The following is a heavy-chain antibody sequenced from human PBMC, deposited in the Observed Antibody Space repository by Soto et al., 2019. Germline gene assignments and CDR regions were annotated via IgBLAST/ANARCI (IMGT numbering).Heavy chain of an antibody. CDR2: ISDDGSRT. V-gene: IGHV3-23*01. J-gene: IGHJ5*01. CDR1: GFGFSTFE. CDR3: VKGGWLDF. Sequence: EVQLLESGGGLVQPGGSLRLSCAASGFGFSTFEMSWVRQAPGRGLEWVSFISDDGSRTYYADAVKGRFTISRDNSKHTLYLQMNSLTAEDTAVYACVKGGWLDFWGQGTLVTVSS. D-gene: IGHD3-16*01.